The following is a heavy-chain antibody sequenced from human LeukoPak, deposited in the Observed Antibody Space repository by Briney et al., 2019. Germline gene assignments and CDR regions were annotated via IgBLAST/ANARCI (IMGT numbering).Heavy chain of an antibody. V-gene: IGHV2-5*01. Sequence: ESGPTLGNPSQTLALTCSCSGLSRSTRGLSVGWVRQPPVKGLDWLALIYWNDDQRYSPSLKSRLTITKDTSKNQVVLTMDHMDPVDTATYYCAHRPYDSRDFDHWGQGTLVTVSS. J-gene: IGHJ4*02. CDR2: IYWNDDQ. D-gene: IGHD3-22*01. CDR3: AHRPYDSRDFDH. CDR1: GLSRSTRGLS.